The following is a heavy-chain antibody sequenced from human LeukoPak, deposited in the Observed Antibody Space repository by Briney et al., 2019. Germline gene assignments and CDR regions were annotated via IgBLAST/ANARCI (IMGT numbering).Heavy chain of an antibody. D-gene: IGHD3-22*01. CDR2: IRYDGSNK. J-gene: IGHJ4*02. CDR3: AKDWSLYYDSSGYFDY. V-gene: IGHV3-30*02. CDR1: GFTFSSSG. Sequence: GGSLRLSCAASGFTFSSSGMHWVRQAPGKGLEWAAFIRYDGSNKYYADSVKGRFTISRDNSKNTLYLQMNSLRAEDTAVYYCAKDWSLYYDSSGYFDYWGQGTLVTVSS.